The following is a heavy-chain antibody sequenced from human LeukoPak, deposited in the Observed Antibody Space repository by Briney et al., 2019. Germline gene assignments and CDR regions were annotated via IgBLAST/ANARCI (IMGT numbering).Heavy chain of an antibody. D-gene: IGHD3-10*01. CDR1: GGSISSYY. CDR3: ARFMVRRFFDY. CDR2: IYYSGST. Sequence: ASETLSLTCTVSGGSISSYYWSWIRQPPGKGLEWIGYIYYSGSTNYNPSLKSRVTISVDTSKNQFSLKLSSVTAADTAVYYCARFMVRRFFDYWGQGTLVTVSS. V-gene: IGHV4-59*08. J-gene: IGHJ4*02.